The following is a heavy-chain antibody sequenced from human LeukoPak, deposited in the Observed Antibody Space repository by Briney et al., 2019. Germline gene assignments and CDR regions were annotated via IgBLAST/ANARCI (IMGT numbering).Heavy chain of an antibody. D-gene: IGHD6-13*01. J-gene: IGHJ6*02. CDR2: MNPNSGNT. Sequence: ASVKVSRKASGYTFTSYDINWVRQATGQGLEWMGWMNPNSGNTGYAQKFQGRVTMTRNTSISTAYMELSSLRSEDTAVYYCARYAISSWYSPYYYGMDVWGQGTTVTVSS. V-gene: IGHV1-8*01. CDR1: GYTFTSYD. CDR3: ARYAISSWYSPYYYGMDV.